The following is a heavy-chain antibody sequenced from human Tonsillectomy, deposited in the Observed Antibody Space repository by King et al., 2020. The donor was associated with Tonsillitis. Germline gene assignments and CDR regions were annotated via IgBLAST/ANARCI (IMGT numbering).Heavy chain of an antibody. V-gene: IGHV3-33*05. J-gene: IGHJ3*01. CDR1: GFTFSDYG. CDR3: ANLAIDSFDV. CDR2: LSHDGSAK. Sequence: VQLVESGGGVVQPGGSLRLSCAASGFTFSDYGMHWVRQAPGKGLACVASLSHDGSAKYYADSVKGRFTISRDNSKKKVYLQMNSLRAEDTATYYCANLAIDSFDVGGQGTKVIVSS.